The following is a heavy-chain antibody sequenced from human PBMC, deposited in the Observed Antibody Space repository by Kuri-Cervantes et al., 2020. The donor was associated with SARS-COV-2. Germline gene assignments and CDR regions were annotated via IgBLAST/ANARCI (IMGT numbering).Heavy chain of an antibody. Sequence: GGSLRLSCAASGFTFSSYAMHWVRQAPGKGLEWVAFISYDGNNKKCIASGKGRFTISRDNSQNKLYLQMRSLRPEDTAMYYCAKDGAGAHDFWGQGTLVTVSS. J-gene: IGHJ4*02. CDR3: AKDGAGAHDF. D-gene: IGHD4/OR15-4a*01. CDR2: ISYDGNNK. CDR1: GFTFSSYA. V-gene: IGHV3-30-3*01.